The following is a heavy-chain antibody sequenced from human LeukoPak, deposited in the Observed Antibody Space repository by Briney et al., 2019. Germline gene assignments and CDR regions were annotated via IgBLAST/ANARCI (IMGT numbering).Heavy chain of an antibody. Sequence: PSETLSLTCTVSGGSINSPNSYWGWIRQPPGKGLEWIGSIFHDGTTYCSPSLKSRVTVSVDTSLNQFSLSLMSMTAADTAVYYCARRVVAGTTVDFWGQGNLVTVSS. CDR1: GGSINSPNSY. V-gene: IGHV4-39*01. CDR2: IFHDGTT. D-gene: IGHD1-1*01. CDR3: ARRVVAGTTVDF. J-gene: IGHJ4*02.